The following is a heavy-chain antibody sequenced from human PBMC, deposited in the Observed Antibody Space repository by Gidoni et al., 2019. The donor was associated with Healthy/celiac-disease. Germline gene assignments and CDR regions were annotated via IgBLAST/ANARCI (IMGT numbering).Heavy chain of an antibody. V-gene: IGHV3-23*01. CDR3: AKEGVDCGGDCYYHDAFDI. J-gene: IGHJ3*02. CDR1: GFTFSSYA. Sequence: EVQLLESGGGLVQPGGSLRLSCAASGFTFSSYALSWVRQAPGKGLEWVSAMSGSGGSTYYADSVKGRFTISRDNSKNTLYLQMNSLRAEDTAVYYCAKEGVDCGGDCYYHDAFDIWGQGTMVTVSS. CDR2: MSGSGGST. D-gene: IGHD2-21*02.